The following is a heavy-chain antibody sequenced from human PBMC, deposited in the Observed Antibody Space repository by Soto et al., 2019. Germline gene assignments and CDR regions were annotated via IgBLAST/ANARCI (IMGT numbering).Heavy chain of an antibody. Sequence: QVQLVQSGAEVKKPGSSVKVSCKGSGGIFNTYALSWVRQAPGQGLEWMGGIIPIFGTANYAQKFQGSVTITADESTNTTYMELSSLRSDDTAVYYCTRGTGMSHSWYADSWGQGTRVTVSS. D-gene: IGHD6-13*01. CDR1: GGIFNTYA. V-gene: IGHV1-69*01. CDR2: IIPIFGTA. CDR3: TRGTGMSHSWYADS. J-gene: IGHJ5*02.